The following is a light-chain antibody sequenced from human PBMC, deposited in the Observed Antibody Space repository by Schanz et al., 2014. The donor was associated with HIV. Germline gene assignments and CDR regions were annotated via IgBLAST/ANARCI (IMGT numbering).Light chain of an antibody. CDR3: QQRSNWPLT. Sequence: EIVLTQSPGTLSLSPGERATLSCRASQSVSSFLAWYQQKPGQAPRLLIYTASNRATGIPARFSGSGSGTDFTLTISNLEPEDFAVYYCQQRSNWPLTFGGGTKVEFK. CDR1: QSVSSF. V-gene: IGKV3-11*01. J-gene: IGKJ4*01. CDR2: TAS.